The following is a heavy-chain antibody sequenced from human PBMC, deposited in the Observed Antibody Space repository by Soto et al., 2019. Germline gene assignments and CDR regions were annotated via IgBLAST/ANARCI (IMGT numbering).Heavy chain of an antibody. J-gene: IGHJ4*02. CDR3: ARQAVAGTRWPPSYFDY. CDR2: IYYSGST. CDR1: GGSISSSSYY. V-gene: IGHV4-39*01. D-gene: IGHD6-19*01. Sequence: SETLSLTCTVSGGSISSSSYYWGWIRQPPGKGLEWIGSIYYSGSTYYNPSLKSRVTISVDTSKNQFSLKLSSVTAADTAVYYCARQAVAGTRWPPSYFDYWGQGTLVTVSS.